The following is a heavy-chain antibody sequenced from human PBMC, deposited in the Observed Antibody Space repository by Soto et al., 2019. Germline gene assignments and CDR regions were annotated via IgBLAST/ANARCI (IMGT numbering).Heavy chain of an antibody. CDR1: GFTFTNVW. D-gene: IGHD6-19*01. Sequence: GGSLRLSCAASGFTFTNVWMTWVRQAPGKGLEWVGRIRSKSDGGSTDYAAPVKGRFTSSRDDSRDTLYLQMNSLKTEDTAVYYCATEIPGAGYSSAWYPSNLAYWGQGTLVTVSS. V-gene: IGHV3-15*07. CDR2: IRSKSDGGST. J-gene: IGHJ4*02. CDR3: ATEIPGAGYSSAWYPSNLAY.